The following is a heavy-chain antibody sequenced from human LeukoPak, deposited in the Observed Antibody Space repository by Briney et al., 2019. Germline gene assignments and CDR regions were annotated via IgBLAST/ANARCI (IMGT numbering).Heavy chain of an antibody. V-gene: IGHV3-66*02. CDR1: GFIVSNNY. CDR3: ARSWDARLNFDY. D-gene: IGHD1-26*01. Sequence: TGGSLRLSCAASGFIVSNNYMNWVRRAPGKGLEWVSVIHSGGSTYYADSVKGRFTISRDNSKNTVNLQMDDLRAEDTAVYYCARSWDARLNFDYWGQGTLVTVSS. J-gene: IGHJ4*02. CDR2: IHSGGST.